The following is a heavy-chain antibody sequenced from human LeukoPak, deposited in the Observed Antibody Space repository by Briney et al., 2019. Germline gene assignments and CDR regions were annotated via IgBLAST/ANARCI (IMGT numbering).Heavy chain of an antibody. V-gene: IGHV4-39*01. CDR3: ARSWFSTGPADY. CDR2: IFHSGST. D-gene: IGHD6-13*01. CDR1: GFTFSSYW. Sequence: GSLRLSCAASGFTFSSYWMSWVRQPPGKGLEWIGSIFHSGSTYYNPSLKSRVTISVDTSKNQFSLKLTSVTAADTAVYYCARSWFSTGPADYWGQGTLVTVSS. J-gene: IGHJ4*02.